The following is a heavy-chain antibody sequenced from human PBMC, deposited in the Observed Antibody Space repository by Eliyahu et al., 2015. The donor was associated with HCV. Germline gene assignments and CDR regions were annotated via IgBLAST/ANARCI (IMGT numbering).Heavy chain of an antibody. CDR2: ISASGGRA. Sequence: DVELLESGGALVLPGGSLRLSCAASGFSFNEYAXNWVRQAPGKGLEWLSIISASGGRADYANSVRGRITISRDNSKKIVYAQLSSLTVDDSAVYYCVRASQTHGLYEILTHGMDVWGRGTTVTVSS. V-gene: IGHV3-23*01. CDR1: GFSFNEYA. J-gene: IGHJ6*02. CDR3: VRASQTHGLYEILTHGMDV. D-gene: IGHD3-9*01.